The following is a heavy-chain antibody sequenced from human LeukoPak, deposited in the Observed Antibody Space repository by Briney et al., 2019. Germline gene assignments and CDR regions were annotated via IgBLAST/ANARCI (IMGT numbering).Heavy chain of an antibody. J-gene: IGHJ3*02. Sequence: PGGSLRLSCAASGFTVDDYAMHWVRQAPGKGLEWVSGISWNSGSIAYADSVKGRFTISRDNAKNSLYLQMNSLRPEDTALYYCAKGVRITMIRGAFDIWGQGTMVTVSS. CDR3: AKGVRITMIRGAFDI. D-gene: IGHD3-10*01. V-gene: IGHV3-9*01. CDR1: GFTVDDYA. CDR2: ISWNSGSI.